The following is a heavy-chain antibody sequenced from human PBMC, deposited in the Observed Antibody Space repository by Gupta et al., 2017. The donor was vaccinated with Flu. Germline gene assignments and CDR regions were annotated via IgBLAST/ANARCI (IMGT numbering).Heavy chain of an antibody. J-gene: IGHJ4*02. D-gene: IGHD4-17*01. Sequence: EVQLVESGGGLVQPGGSLQLSCAASGFTFSGSAMHWVRQASGKGLEWVGRIRSKANSYATAYAASVKGRFTISRDDSKNTAYLQMNSLKTEDTAVYYCTRGKHDYGDLTPGFDYWGQGTLVTVSS. V-gene: IGHV3-73*01. CDR3: TRGKHDYGDLTPGFDY. CDR1: GFTFSGSA. CDR2: IRSKANSYAT.